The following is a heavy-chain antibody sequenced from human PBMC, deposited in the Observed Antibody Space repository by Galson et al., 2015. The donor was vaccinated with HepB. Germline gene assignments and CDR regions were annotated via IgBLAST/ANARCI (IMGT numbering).Heavy chain of an antibody. Sequence: CAISGDSVSSNSAAWNWIRQSPSRGLEWLGRTYYRSKWYNDYAVSVKSRITINPDTSKNQFSLQLNSVTPEDTAVYYCARGDYGDYDAALYFDLWGRGTLVTVSS. D-gene: IGHD4-17*01. CDR3: ARGDYGDYDAALYFDL. CDR2: TYYRSKWYN. J-gene: IGHJ2*01. CDR1: GDSVSSNSAA. V-gene: IGHV6-1*01.